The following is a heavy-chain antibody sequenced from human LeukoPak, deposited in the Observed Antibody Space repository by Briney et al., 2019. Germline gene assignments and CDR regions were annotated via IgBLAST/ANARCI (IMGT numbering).Heavy chain of an antibody. D-gene: IGHD3-10*01. Sequence: GGSPRLSCAASGFTFSSYAMSWVRQAPGKGLEWVSAISGSGGSTYYADSVKGRFTISRDNSKNTLYLQMNSLRAEDTAVYYCAKGKSMVRGEDYYGMDVWGQGTTVTVSS. J-gene: IGHJ6*02. CDR2: ISGSGGST. V-gene: IGHV3-23*01. CDR3: AKGKSMVRGEDYYGMDV. CDR1: GFTFSSYA.